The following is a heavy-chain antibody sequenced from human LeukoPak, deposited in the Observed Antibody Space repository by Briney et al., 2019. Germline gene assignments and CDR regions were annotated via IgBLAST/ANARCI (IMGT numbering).Heavy chain of an antibody. D-gene: IGHD2-15*01. Sequence: PGGSLRLSCAASGFTFSSPAMSWVRQASGKGLEWVSAISNNGGYTYYADSVQGRFTISRDNSKSTLCLQMNSLRAEDTAVYYCAKQLGYCSDGSCYFPYWGQGTLVTVSS. V-gene: IGHV3-23*01. CDR3: AKQLGYCSDGSCYFPY. J-gene: IGHJ4*02. CDR1: GFTFSSPA. CDR2: ISNNGGYT.